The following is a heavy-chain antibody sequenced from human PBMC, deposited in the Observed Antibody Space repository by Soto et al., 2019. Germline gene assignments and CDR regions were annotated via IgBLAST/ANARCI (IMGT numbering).Heavy chain of an antibody. Sequence: EVQLLESGGGLVQPGGSLRLSCAASGFTFSTYGMSWARQAPGKGLEWVSLISGSGGSTYYADSVKGRFTISRDNSKNTLYLQMHSLRAEDRAVYDCAKDSHCTSPNCYSDYWGQGTLVTVSS. J-gene: IGHJ4*02. V-gene: IGHV3-23*01. D-gene: IGHD2-2*01. CDR2: ISGSGGST. CDR3: AKDSHCTSPNCYSDY. CDR1: GFTFSTYG.